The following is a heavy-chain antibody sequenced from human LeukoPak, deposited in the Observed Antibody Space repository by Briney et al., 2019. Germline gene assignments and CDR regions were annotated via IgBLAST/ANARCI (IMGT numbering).Heavy chain of an antibody. CDR2: ISSSSSYI. D-gene: IGHD6-19*01. J-gene: IGHJ6*02. Sequence: GGSLRLSCAASGFTFSSYSMNWVRQAPGKGLEWVSSISSSSSYIYYADSVKGRFTISRDNAKNSLYLQMNSLRAEDTAVYYCAKDWGGIAVAGVYYYYYYGMDVWGQGTTVTVSS. CDR1: GFTFSSYS. CDR3: AKDWGGIAVAGVYYYYYYGMDV. V-gene: IGHV3-21*04.